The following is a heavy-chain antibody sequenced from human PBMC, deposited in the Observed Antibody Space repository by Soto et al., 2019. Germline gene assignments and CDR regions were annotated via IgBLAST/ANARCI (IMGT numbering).Heavy chain of an antibody. J-gene: IGHJ4*02. V-gene: IGHV1-2*02. CDR2: INPNSGDA. CDR1: GYIFTAYS. CDR3: AREASAVVSLDY. Sequence: ASVKVSCKASGYIFTAYSMHWVRQAPGQGLEWLGWINPNSGDAIYAQKFQDRVTMTCDTSVSTAYLELSSLSSDDTALYYCAREASAVVSLDYWGQGTLVTVSS. D-gene: IGHD2-15*01.